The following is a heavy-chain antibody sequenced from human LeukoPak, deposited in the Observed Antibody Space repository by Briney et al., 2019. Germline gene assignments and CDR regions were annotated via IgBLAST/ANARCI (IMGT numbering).Heavy chain of an antibody. J-gene: IGHJ3*02. V-gene: IGHV3-30-3*01. Sequence: GRSLRLSCAASGFTFSSYAMHWVRQAPGKGLEWVAVISYDGSNKYYADSVKGRFTISRDNAKNSLYPQMNSLRAEDTAVYYCARVGPYYDFWSGYYRIRADAFDIWGQGTMVTVSS. D-gene: IGHD3-3*01. CDR2: ISYDGSNK. CDR3: ARVGPYYDFWSGYYRIRADAFDI. CDR1: GFTFSSYA.